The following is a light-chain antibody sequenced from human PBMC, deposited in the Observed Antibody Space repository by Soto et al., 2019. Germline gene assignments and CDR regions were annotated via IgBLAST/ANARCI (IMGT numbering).Light chain of an antibody. CDR1: SSDVGGYNY. J-gene: IGLJ1*01. V-gene: IGLV2-14*01. CDR2: DVS. Sequence: QSALTQPASVSGSPGQSITISCTGTSSDVGGYNYVSWYQQHPGKAPKLMIYDVSNRPSGVYNRFSGSKSGNTASLTISGLQAEDEADYYCSSYTSSSTYVFGTGTEVTVL. CDR3: SSYTSSSTYV.